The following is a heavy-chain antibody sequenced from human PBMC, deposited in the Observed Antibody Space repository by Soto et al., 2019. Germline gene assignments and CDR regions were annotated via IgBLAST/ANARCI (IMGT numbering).Heavy chain of an antibody. J-gene: IGHJ4*02. Sequence: EVQLVESGGGLIQPGGSLRLSCAASGFAVSSKYMTWVRQAPGKGLEWVSVIYGGGTTYYADSVKGRFTISGDTSKNTLYLQMNSLRAEDTAVYDCVQTTGWPGFDFWGQGTLVTVSS. V-gene: IGHV3-53*01. CDR2: IYGGGTT. CDR3: VQTTGWPGFDF. D-gene: IGHD6-19*01. CDR1: GFAVSSKY.